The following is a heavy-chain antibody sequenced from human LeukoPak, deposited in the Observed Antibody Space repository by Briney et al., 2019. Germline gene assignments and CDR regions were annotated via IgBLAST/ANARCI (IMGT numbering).Heavy chain of an antibody. Sequence: ASVKVSYKASGYTFTSYYMHWVRQAPGQGLEWMGIINPSGGSTSYAQKFQGRVTMTRDTSTSTVYMELSSLRSEDTAVYYCAGDSSGYYLGYWGQGTLVTVSS. CDR1: GYTFTSYY. J-gene: IGHJ4*02. D-gene: IGHD3-22*01. CDR2: INPSGGST. V-gene: IGHV1-46*01. CDR3: AGDSSGYYLGY.